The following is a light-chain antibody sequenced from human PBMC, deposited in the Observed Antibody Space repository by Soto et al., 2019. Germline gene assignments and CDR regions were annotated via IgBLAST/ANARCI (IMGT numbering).Light chain of an antibody. CDR1: QSIAIS. CDR2: GAS. V-gene: IGKV3-15*01. J-gene: IGKJ1*01. Sequence: EIVPTQSPASLSVSPGERATLSCRASQSIAISLAWYQQKPGLAPRLLIYGASTRATGIPARFSGSGSGTEFTLTINGLQSEDFAVYYCHQYNDWWTFGQGTKVEIK. CDR3: HQYNDWWT.